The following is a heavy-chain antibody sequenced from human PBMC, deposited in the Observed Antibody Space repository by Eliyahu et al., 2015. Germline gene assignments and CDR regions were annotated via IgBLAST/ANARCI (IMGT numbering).Heavy chain of an antibody. D-gene: IGHD6-19*01. CDR2: ISSSSSYI. Sequence: EVQLVESGGGLVKPGGSLRLSCAASGXXFSSYSRTWVRQAPGKGLEWVSSISSSSSYIYYADSVKGRFTISRDNAKNSLYLQMNSLRAEDTAVYYCARIAVAAAWYFDLWGRGTLVTVSS. CDR3: ARIAVAAAWYFDL. J-gene: IGHJ2*01. V-gene: IGHV3-21*01. CDR1: GXXFSSYS.